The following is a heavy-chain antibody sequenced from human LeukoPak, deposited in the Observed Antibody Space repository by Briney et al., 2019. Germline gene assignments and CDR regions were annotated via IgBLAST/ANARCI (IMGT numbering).Heavy chain of an antibody. D-gene: IGHD3-22*01. J-gene: IGHJ4*02. CDR2: IWYDGSSK. CDR1: GFTFSSYG. V-gene: IGHV3-33*01. Sequence: PGRSLRLSCAASGFTFSSYGMHWVRQAPGKGLEWVAVIWYDGSSKYYADSVKGRFTISRDNSKNTLYLQMNSLRAEDTAVYYCASDSSGYFNYFDYWGQGTLVTVSS. CDR3: ASDSSGYFNYFDY.